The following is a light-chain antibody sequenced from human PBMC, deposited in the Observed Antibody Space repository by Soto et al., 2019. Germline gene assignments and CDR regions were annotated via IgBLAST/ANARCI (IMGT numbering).Light chain of an antibody. J-gene: IGKJ1*01. Sequence: EIVMTQSPVTLSVSPGERATLSCRASQSVSSNLAWYQQKPGQAPSLLIYGAFTRATGIPARFSGTGSGTEFTLTISSLQSEDFAVYYCQQYNKWPPTFGQGTKVDIK. CDR1: QSVSSN. CDR2: GAF. V-gene: IGKV3-15*01. CDR3: QQYNKWPPT.